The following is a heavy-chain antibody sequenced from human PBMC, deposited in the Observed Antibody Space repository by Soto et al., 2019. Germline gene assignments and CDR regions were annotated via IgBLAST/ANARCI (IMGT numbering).Heavy chain of an antibody. CDR2: IIPIFGTP. CDR1: GGIFSTYA. V-gene: IGHV1-69*01. CDR3: ARDRDDYGSGNYYNRIDF. J-gene: IGHJ4*02. D-gene: IGHD3-10*01. Sequence: QVQLVQSGAEVKKPGSSVKVSCKASGGIFSTYAISWLRQAPGQGLEWMGGIIPIFGTPNYAQRFQGRVTITGDASTTTSYMELSRLKSEDTAVYYCARDRDDYGSGNYYNRIDFWGQGTLVTVSS.